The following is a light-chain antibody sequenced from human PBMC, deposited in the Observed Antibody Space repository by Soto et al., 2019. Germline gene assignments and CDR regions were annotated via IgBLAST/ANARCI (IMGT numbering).Light chain of an antibody. CDR2: DVS. Sequence: QSVLTQPASVSGSPGQSITVSCTGTSSDIRGYNYVSWYQQYPGEAPNVIIYDVSDRPSGVSNRFSGSKSGNTASLTISWLQTEDEADYYCSSYTSSSTLVVFGTGTKVTVL. V-gene: IGLV2-14*03. CDR1: SSDIRGYNY. CDR3: SSYTSSSTLVV. J-gene: IGLJ1*01.